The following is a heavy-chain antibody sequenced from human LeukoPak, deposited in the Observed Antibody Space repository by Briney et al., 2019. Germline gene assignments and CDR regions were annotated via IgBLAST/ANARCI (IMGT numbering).Heavy chain of an antibody. Sequence: GGSLRLSCAASGFSFSSNSMTWVRQAPGKGLEWVSYISSSSSSIYYADSVKGQFTISRDNAKNSLYLQMNSLRDEDTALYYCARAGGYQLLFSDYWGQGTLVIVSS. CDR3: ARAGGYQLLFSDY. CDR2: ISSSSSSI. V-gene: IGHV3-48*02. D-gene: IGHD2-2*01. CDR1: GFSFSSNS. J-gene: IGHJ4*02.